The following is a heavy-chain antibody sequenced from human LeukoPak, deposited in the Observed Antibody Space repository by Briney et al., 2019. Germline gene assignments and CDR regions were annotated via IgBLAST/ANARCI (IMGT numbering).Heavy chain of an antibody. CDR2: ITGTGDTT. CDR1: GVSFITYV. J-gene: IGHJ6*03. CDR3: AKPPELTGSHYMDV. D-gene: IGHD1-14*01. V-gene: IGHV3-23*01. Sequence: PGGALRLSCAASGVSFITYVMSGVRHALGGGLGWGSAITGTGDTTYYIDAVKGRLTISRDNSKNTLNLQMNNLRAEDTAVYYCAKPPELTGSHYMDVWGKGTTVTVSS.